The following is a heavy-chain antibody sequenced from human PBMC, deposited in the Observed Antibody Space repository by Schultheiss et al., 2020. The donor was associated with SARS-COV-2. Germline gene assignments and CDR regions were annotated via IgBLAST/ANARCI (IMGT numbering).Heavy chain of an antibody. D-gene: IGHD3-22*01. J-gene: IGHJ4*02. CDR2: IYTSGST. V-gene: IGHV4-4*07. CDR3: ARGPALYYYDSSGYYLDY. CDR1: GGSISSYY. Sequence: SETLSLTCTVSGGSISSYYWSWIRQPAGKGLEWIGRIYTSGSTNYNPSLKSRVTISVDTSKNQFSLKLSSVTAADTAVYYCARGPALYYYDSSGYYLDYWGQGTLVTVSS.